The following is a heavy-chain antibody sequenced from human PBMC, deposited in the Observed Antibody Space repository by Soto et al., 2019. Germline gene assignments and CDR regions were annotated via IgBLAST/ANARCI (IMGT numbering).Heavy chain of an antibody. V-gene: IGHV3-48*03. CDR2: ISSSGSTI. CDR3: ARDRGNSRRSIDASDI. Sequence: PGGSLRLSCAASGFTFSSYGMNWVRQAPGKGLEWVSYISSSGSTIYYADSVKGRFTISRDNAKNSLYLQMNSLRAEDTAVYYCARDRGNSRRSIDASDICGTGKMVNVSS. CDR1: GFTFSSYG. J-gene: IGHJ3*02. D-gene: IGHD6-13*01.